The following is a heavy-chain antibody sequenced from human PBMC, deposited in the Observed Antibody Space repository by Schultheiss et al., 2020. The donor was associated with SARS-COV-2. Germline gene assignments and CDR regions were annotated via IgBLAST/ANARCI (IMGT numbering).Heavy chain of an antibody. D-gene: IGHD3-9*01. CDR1: GFTVSSNY. V-gene: IGHV3-7*01. CDR2: IKQDGSDE. CDR3: ARPSNDYDILTGYYNY. Sequence: GESLKISCAASGFTVSSNYMSWVRQAPGKGLEWVANIKQDGSDEYYVDSVKGRFTISRDNSKNTLYLQMNSLRAEDTALYYCARPSNDYDILTGYYNYWGQGTLVTVSS. J-gene: IGHJ4*02.